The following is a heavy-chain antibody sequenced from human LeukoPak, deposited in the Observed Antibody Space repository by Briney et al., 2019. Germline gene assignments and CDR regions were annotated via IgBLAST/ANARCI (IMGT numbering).Heavy chain of an antibody. D-gene: IGHD6-13*01. CDR1: GFTFSSYA. J-gene: IGHJ4*02. CDR3: AKVQQLATIYYFDY. Sequence: GGSLRLSCAASGFTFSSYAMSWVRQAPGKGPEWVSSMSGSGGTTYYADSVKGRFAISRDNSKNTLYLQMSSLRTEDTALYYCAKVQQLATIYYFDYWGQGSLVTVSS. V-gene: IGHV3-23*01. CDR2: MSGSGGTT.